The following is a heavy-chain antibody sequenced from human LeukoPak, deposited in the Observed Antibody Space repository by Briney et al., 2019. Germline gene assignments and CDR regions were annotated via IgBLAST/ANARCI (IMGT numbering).Heavy chain of an antibody. J-gene: IGHJ4*02. CDR3: AKDKGPMVAANFDY. V-gene: IGHV3-9*02. D-gene: IGHD2-15*01. CDR1: GFTSDDYA. Sequence: GGSLRLSCAASGFTSDDYAMHWVRQAPGKGLEWVSGISWNSGSIGYADSVKGRFTISRDNAKNSLYLQMNSLRAEDTALYYCAKDKGPMVAANFDYWGQGTLVTVSS. CDR2: ISWNSGSI.